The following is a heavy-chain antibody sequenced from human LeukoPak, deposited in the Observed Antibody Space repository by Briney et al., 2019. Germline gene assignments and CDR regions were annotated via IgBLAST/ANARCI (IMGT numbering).Heavy chain of an antibody. Sequence: ASVKVSCKASGYTFTSYYLHWVRQAPGQGLEWMGIINPSAGSTSYAQKFQGRVTLTRDMSTSTVYMEVSSLRSEDTAVYYCARGITPARRDAFDIWGQGTMVTVSS. J-gene: IGHJ3*02. D-gene: IGHD4-23*01. CDR2: INPSAGST. CDR3: ARGITPARRDAFDI. V-gene: IGHV1-46*01. CDR1: GYTFTSYY.